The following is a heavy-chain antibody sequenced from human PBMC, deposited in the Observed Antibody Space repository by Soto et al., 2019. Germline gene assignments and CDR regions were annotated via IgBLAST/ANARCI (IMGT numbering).Heavy chain of an antibody. CDR2: IYWNDDK. V-gene: IGHV2-5*01. D-gene: IGHD2-2*01. J-gene: IGHJ4*02. CDR3: AHRLPTRYCSVPSCRTSFDY. Sequence: QITLKESGPTLVNPPQTLTLTCAFSGFSLTTSGVGVGWIRQPPGKALEWLAVIYWNDDKYYNPSLRGGLTITKDTSKNQVVLVMTTMDPVDTATYYCAHRLPTRYCSVPSCRTSFDYWGQGILVTVSS. CDR1: GFSLTTSGVG.